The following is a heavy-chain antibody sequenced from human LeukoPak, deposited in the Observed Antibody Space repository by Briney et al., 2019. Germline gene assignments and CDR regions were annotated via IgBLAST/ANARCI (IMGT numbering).Heavy chain of an antibody. CDR1: GGSFSGYY. V-gene: IGHV4-34*01. CDR2: INHSGST. J-gene: IGHJ4*02. CDR3: ARGSGRTRD. D-gene: IGHD1-7*01. Sequence: SETLSLTCAVYGGSFSGYYWSWIRQPPGKGLEWIGEINHSGSTNYNPSLKSRVTISVDTSKNQFSLKLSSVTAADTAVYYCARGSGRTRDWGQGNLVTVSS.